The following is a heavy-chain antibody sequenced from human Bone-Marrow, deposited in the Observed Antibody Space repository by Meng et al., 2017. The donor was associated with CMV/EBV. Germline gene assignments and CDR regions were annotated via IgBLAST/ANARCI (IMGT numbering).Heavy chain of an antibody. CDR1: GGSFSGYY. D-gene: IGHD3-22*01. Sequence: QVQLQQWGAGLLKPSEPLSLTWAVYGGSFSGYYWSWIRQPPGKGLEWIGEINHSGSTNYNPSLKSRVTISVDTSKNQFSLKLSSVTAADTAVYYCARGGVVVNGAPFDYWGQGTLVTVSS. CDR2: INHSGST. V-gene: IGHV4-34*01. CDR3: ARGGVVVNGAPFDY. J-gene: IGHJ4*02.